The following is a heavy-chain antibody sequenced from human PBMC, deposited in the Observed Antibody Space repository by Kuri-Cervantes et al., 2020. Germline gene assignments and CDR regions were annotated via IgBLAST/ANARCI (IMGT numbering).Heavy chain of an antibody. CDR3: AREYDPMRLWFGESYYYYGMDV. J-gene: IGHJ6*02. CDR2: IKQDGTEE. V-gene: IGHV3-7*01. Sequence: GESLKILCAPSGIRCRNYWMNWVRQAPGKGLEWVANIKQDGTEEYYVDSVKGRFTISRDNAKNSLYLQMSSLRAEDTAVYYCAREYDPMRLWFGESYYYYGMDVWGQGTTVTVSS. D-gene: IGHD3-10*01. CDR1: GIRCRNYW.